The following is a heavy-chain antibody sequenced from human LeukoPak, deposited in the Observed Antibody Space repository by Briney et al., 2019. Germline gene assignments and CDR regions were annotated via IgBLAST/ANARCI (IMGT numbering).Heavy chain of an antibody. CDR3: ARGDSGSYYFDY. J-gene: IGHJ4*02. D-gene: IGHD1-26*01. CDR1: GFTFSSYE. CDR2: ISSSGSTI. Sequence: QPGGSLRLSCAASGFTFSSYEMNWVRQAPGKGLEWVSYISSSGSTIYYADSVKGRFTISRDNAKNSLYLQMNSLRAEDTAAYYCARGDSGSYYFDYWGQGTLVTVSS. V-gene: IGHV3-48*03.